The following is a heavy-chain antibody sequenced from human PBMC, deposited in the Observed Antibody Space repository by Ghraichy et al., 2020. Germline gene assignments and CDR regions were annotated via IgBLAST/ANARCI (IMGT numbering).Heavy chain of an antibody. J-gene: IGHJ4*02. CDR1: GGSVSSGSYY. Sequence: SETLSLTCTVSGGSVSSGSYYWSWIRQPPGKGLEWIGYIYYSGSTNYNPSLKSRVTISVDTSKNQFSLKLSSVTAADTAVYYCARAFGGFLEWLYSYYFDYWGQGTLVTVSS. V-gene: IGHV4-61*01. D-gene: IGHD3-3*01. CDR2: IYYSGST. CDR3: ARAFGGFLEWLYSYYFDY.